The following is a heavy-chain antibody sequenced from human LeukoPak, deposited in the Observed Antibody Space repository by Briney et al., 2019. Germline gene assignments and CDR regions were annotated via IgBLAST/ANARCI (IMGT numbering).Heavy chain of an antibody. CDR2: MNPNSGNT. J-gene: IGHJ5*02. CDR3: AKKVVPAAISPNWFDP. Sequence: ASVKVSCKASGYTFTSYDIDWVRQATGQGLEWMGWMNPNSGNTGYAQKFQGRVTMTRNTSISTAYMELSSLRSEDTAVYYCAKKVVPAAISPNWFDPWGQGTLVNVSS. D-gene: IGHD2-2*01. CDR1: GYTFTSYD. V-gene: IGHV1-8*01.